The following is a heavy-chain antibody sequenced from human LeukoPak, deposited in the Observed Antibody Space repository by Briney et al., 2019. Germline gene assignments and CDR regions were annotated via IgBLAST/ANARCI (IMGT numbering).Heavy chain of an antibody. CDR1: GFTFSSYA. Sequence: GGSLRLSCAASGFTFSSYAMHWVRQAPGKGLEWVAVISYDGSNKYYADSVKGRFTISRDNSKNTLYLQMNSLRAEDTAVYYCGRENVAYREFDYGGQGTLVP. J-gene: IGHJ4*02. V-gene: IGHV3-30*04. CDR2: ISYDGSNK. CDR3: GRENVAYREFDY. D-gene: IGHD3-16*01.